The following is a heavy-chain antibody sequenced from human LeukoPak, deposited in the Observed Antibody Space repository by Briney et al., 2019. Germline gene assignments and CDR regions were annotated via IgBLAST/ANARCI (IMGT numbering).Heavy chain of an antibody. CDR3: ARDLGRSGSYHSGTHYYYGMDV. V-gene: IGHV1-2*04. CDR2: INPNSGGT. CDR1: GYTFTGYY. J-gene: IGHJ6*02. Sequence: ASVKVSCKASGYTFTGYYMHWVRQAPGQGLEWMGWINPNSGGTNYAQKFQGWATMTRDTSISTAYMELSRLRSDDTAVYYCARDLGRSGSYHSGTHYYYGMDVWGQGTTVTVSS. D-gene: IGHD3-10*01.